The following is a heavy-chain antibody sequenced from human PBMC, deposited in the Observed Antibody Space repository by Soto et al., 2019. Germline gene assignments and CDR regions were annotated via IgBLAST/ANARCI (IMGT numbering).Heavy chain of an antibody. V-gene: IGHV1-69*06. CDR1: GGTFSRHA. D-gene: IGHD6-6*01. CDR3: ARDPLSVGQLDWLDP. J-gene: IGHJ5*02. Sequence: QVQLVQSGAEVRKPGSSVKVSCKASGGTFSRHAISWVRQAPGQGREWMGGIIPIFGTANHAQKFQGRVTITADKSTSTAYMELSSLRSEDTAVYYCARDPLSVGQLDWLDPWGQGTLVTVSS. CDR2: IIPIFGTA.